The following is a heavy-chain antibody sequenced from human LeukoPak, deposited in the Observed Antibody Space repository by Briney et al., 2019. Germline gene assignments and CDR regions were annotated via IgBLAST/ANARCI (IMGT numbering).Heavy chain of an antibody. CDR2: ISAYNGNT. D-gene: IGHD3-10*01. V-gene: IGHV1-18*01. CDR3: ARDLGTVYYGSGSHLPSDY. CDR1: GYTFTSYG. Sequence: ASVKVSCKASGYTFTSYGISWVRQAPGQGLEWMGWISAYNGNTNYAQKLQGRVTITTDTSTSTAYMELRSLRSDDTAVYYCARDLGTVYYGSGSHLPSDYWGQGTLVTVSS. J-gene: IGHJ4*02.